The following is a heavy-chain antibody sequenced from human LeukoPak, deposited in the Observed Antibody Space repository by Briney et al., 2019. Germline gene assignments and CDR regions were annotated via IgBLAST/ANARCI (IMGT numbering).Heavy chain of an antibody. CDR2: MNPNSGNT. V-gene: IGHV1-8*03. J-gene: IGHJ6*03. CDR1: GYTFTSYD. Sequence: ASVKVSCKASGYTFTSYDINWVRQATGQGLEWMGWMNPNSGNTGYAQKFQGRVTITRNTSISTAYMELSSLRSEDTAVYYCARAYSTYYYYYMDVWGKGTTVTVSS. D-gene: IGHD2-15*01. CDR3: ARAYSTYYYYYMDV.